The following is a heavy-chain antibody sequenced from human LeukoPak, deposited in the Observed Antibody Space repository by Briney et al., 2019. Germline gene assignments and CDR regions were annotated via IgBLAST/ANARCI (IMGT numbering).Heavy chain of an antibody. D-gene: IGHD3-9*01. J-gene: IGHJ4*02. V-gene: IGHV7-4-1*02. CDR2: INLNTGNP. CDR3: AYQYYDILTGYYTLDY. CDR1: GYTFTSYA. Sequence: ASVKASCKASGYTFTSYAMNWVRQAPGQGLEWRVWINLNTGNPTYAQGFTGRFVFSLDTSVSTAYLQISSLKAEDTAVYYCAYQYYDILTGYYTLDYWGQGTLVTVSS.